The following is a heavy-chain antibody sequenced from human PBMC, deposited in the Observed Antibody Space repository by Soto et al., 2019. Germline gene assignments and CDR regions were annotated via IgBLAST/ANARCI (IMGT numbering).Heavy chain of an antibody. V-gene: IGHV3-30*03. CDR3: AVGSGSGWYRMIAFDI. D-gene: IGHD6-19*01. Sequence: SLRLSCAASGFTFSSYGMHWVRQAPGKGLEWVAVISYDGSNKYYADSVKGRFTISRDNSKNTLYLQMNSLRAEDTAVYYCAVGSGSGWYRMIAFDIWGQGTMVTVSS. J-gene: IGHJ3*02. CDR2: ISYDGSNK. CDR1: GFTFSSYG.